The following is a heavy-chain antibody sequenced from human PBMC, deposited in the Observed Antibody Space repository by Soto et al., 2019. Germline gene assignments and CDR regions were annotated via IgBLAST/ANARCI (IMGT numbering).Heavy chain of an antibody. D-gene: IGHD5-12*01. CDR1: GFTFSSYG. Sequence: QVQLVESGGGVVQPGRSLRLSCAASGFTFSSYGMHWVRQAPGKGLEWVAVIWYDGSNKYYADSVKGRFTISRDNSKNTLYLQMNSLRAEDTAVYYCARESGYDYAFDIWGQGTMVTVSS. J-gene: IGHJ3*02. CDR2: IWYDGSNK. V-gene: IGHV3-33*01. CDR3: ARESGYDYAFDI.